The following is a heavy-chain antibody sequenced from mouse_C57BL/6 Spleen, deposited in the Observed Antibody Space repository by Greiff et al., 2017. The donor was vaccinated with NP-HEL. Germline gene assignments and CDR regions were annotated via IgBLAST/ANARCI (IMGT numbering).Heavy chain of an antibody. CDR1: GFSLTSYA. J-gene: IGHJ2*01. V-gene: IGHV2-9-1*01. CDR2: IWTGGGT. Sequence: VQVVESGPGLVAPSQSLSITCTVSGFSLTSYAISWVRQPPGKGLEWLGVIWTGGGTNYNAALKSRLSISKDNSTGQVFLKMNSLQTDDTARYYCAREANYYGSSYFDYWGQGTTLTVSS. CDR3: AREANYYGSSYFDY. D-gene: IGHD1-1*01.